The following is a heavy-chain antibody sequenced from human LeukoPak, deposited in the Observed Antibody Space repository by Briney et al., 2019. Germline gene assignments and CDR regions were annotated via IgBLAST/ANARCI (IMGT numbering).Heavy chain of an antibody. D-gene: IGHD6-19*01. CDR1: GFTFRSYA. CDR2: ISGSGGST. V-gene: IGHV3-23*01. CDR3: AKEKRSIAVAGPDY. Sequence: GGSLRLSCAASGFTFRSYAMSWARQAPGKGLEWVSAISGSGGSTYYADSVKGRFTISRDNSKNTLYLQMNSLRAEDTAVYSCAKEKRSIAVAGPDYWGQGILVTVSS. J-gene: IGHJ4*02.